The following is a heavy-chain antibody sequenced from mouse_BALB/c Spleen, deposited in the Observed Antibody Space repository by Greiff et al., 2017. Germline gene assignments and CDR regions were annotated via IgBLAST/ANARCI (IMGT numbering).Heavy chain of an antibody. CDR3: TRLRGNFLMDY. J-gene: IGHJ4*01. CDR2: IYPGNSDT. D-gene: IGHD2-1*01. CDR1: GYTFTSYW. V-gene: IGHV1-5*01. Sequence: VQLQQSGTVLARPGASVKMSCKASGYTFTSYWMHWVKQRPGQGLEWIGAIYPGNSDTSYNQKFKGKAKLTAVTSTSTAYMELSSLTNEDSAVYYCTRLRGNFLMDYWGQGTSVTVSS.